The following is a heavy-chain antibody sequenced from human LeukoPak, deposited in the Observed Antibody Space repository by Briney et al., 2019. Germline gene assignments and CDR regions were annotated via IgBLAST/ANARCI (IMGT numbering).Heavy chain of an antibody. CDR3: AKYSSSWNFDY. J-gene: IGHJ4*02. Sequence: GGSLRLSCAASGFTFSSYWMSWVRQAPGKGLEWVAHIKQGGSERYYEDSVKGRFTISRDNAKNSLYLQMNSLRAEDTAVYYCAKYSSSWNFDYWGQGTLVAVSS. CDR2: IKQGGSER. CDR1: GFTFSSYW. D-gene: IGHD6-13*01. V-gene: IGHV3-7*01.